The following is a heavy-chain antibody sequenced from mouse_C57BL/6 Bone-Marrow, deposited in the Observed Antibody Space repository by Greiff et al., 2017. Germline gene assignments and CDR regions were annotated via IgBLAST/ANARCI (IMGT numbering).Heavy chain of an antibody. CDR1: GFSLSTSGMG. CDR2: IYWDDDK. Sequence: QVQLKQSGPGILQSSQTLSLTCSFSGFSLSTSGMGVSWIRQPSGKGLEWLAHIYWDDDKRYNPSLKSRLTISKDTSRNQVFLKITSVDTADTATYYCARSWITTVVAKGWYFDVWGTGTTVTVSS. CDR3: ARSWITTVVAKGWYFDV. D-gene: IGHD1-1*01. V-gene: IGHV8-12*01. J-gene: IGHJ1*03.